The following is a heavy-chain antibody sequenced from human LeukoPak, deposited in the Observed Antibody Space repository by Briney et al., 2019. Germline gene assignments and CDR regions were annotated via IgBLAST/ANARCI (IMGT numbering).Heavy chain of an antibody. J-gene: IGHJ5*02. V-gene: IGHV4-34*01. D-gene: IGHD6-19*01. CDR3: ARGPIAVANP. CDR2: INHSGST. CDR1: GGSFSGYY. Sequence: PSETLSLTCAVYGGSFSGYYWSWIRQPPGKGLEWIGEINHSGSTNYNPSLKSRVTISVDTSKNQFSLKLSSVTAADTAVYYCARGPIAVANPWGQGTLVTVSS.